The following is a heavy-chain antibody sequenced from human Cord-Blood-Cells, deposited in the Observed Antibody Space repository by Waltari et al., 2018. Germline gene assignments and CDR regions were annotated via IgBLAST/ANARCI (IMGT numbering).Heavy chain of an antibody. V-gene: IGHV4-34*01. CDR2: INHSGST. J-gene: IGHJ4*02. Sequence: QVQLQQWGAGLLKPSETLSLTCAVYGGSFSGYYWSWIRQPPGKGLEWIGEINHSGSTNYNPSLKSRVTISVDTSKNQFSLKLSSVTAADTAVYYCARGPFWGSYRYTAPFFDYWGQGTLVTVSS. CDR1: GGSFSGYY. CDR3: ARGPFWGSYRYTAPFFDY. D-gene: IGHD3-16*02.